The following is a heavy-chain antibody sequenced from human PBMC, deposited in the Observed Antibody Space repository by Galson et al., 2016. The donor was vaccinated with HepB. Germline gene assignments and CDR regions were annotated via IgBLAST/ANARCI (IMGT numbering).Heavy chain of an antibody. V-gene: IGHV3-21*01. CDR2: IRSSGTFT. CDR1: GSVFTGQS. CDR3: ARGLTSYDYREHRFDP. D-gene: IGHD3-10*01. Sequence: SLRLSCAASGSVFTGQSMNWVRQAPGKGLEWIAYIRSSGTFTAYADSVRGRFTVSRDNAENSLYLQMNALRAEDTGVYYCARGLTSYDYREHRFDPWGQGTQVTVSS. J-gene: IGHJ5*02.